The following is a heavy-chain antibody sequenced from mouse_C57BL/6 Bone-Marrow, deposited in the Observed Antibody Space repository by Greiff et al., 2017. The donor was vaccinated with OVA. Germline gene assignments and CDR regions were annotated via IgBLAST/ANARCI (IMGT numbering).Heavy chain of an antibody. CDR3: AVLLRYSWFAY. J-gene: IGHJ3*01. Sequence: QVQLQQSGAELVKPGASVKLSCKASGYTFTSYWMHWVKQRPGRGLEWIGRIDPNSGGTKYNEKFKSKATLTVDKPSSTAYTQLSSLTSDDSAVYYCAVLLRYSWFAYWGQGTLVTVSA. CDR2: IDPNSGGT. D-gene: IGHD1-1*01. V-gene: IGHV1-72*01. CDR1: GYTFTSYW.